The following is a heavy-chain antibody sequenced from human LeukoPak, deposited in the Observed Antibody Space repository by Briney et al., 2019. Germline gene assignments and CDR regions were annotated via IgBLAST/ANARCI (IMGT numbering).Heavy chain of an antibody. CDR3: ARLELGYCSSTSCHAFDY. CDR2: IHYSGST. V-gene: IGHV4-39*01. CDR1: GGSISSSSYY. Sequence: PSETLSLTWTVSGGSISSSSYYWGWIRQPPGKGLEWIGNIHYSGSTYYNPSLKSRVTISVDTSKNQFSLKLSSVTAADTAVYYCARLELGYCSSTSCHAFDYWGQGTLVTVSS. D-gene: IGHD2-2*01. J-gene: IGHJ4*02.